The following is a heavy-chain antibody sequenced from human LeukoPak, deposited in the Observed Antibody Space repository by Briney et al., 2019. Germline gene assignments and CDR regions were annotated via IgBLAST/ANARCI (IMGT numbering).Heavy chain of an antibody. D-gene: IGHD6-6*01. CDR2: ISTYNGNS. CDR3: AKDRWRDGSSSFDN. V-gene: IGHV1-18*01. J-gene: IGHJ4*02. CDR1: GYTFTNYS. Sequence: GASVKVSCKASGYTFTNYSINWVRQAPGQGLEWMGWISTYNGNSNYAQKLQGRVTMTTDTSTSTAYMELRSLRSDDTAMYYCAKDRWRDGSSSFDNWGQGTLVTVSS.